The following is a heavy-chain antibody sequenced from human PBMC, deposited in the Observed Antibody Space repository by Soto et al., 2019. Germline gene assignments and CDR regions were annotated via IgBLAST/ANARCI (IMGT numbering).Heavy chain of an antibody. J-gene: IGHJ4*02. CDR3: ARSPLYCISTSCRYFDY. V-gene: IGHV4-30-4*01. CDR2: IYYSGST. CDR1: GGSISSGDYY. Sequence: PSETLSLTCTVSGGSISSGDYYRSWIRQPPGKGLEWIGYIYYSGSTYYNPSLKSRVTISVDTSKNQFSLKLSSVTAADTAVYYCARSPLYCISTSCRYFDYWGQGTLVTV. D-gene: IGHD2-2*01.